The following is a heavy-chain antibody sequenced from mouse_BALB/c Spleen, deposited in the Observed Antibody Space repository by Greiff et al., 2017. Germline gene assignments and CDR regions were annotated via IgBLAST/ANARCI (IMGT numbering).Heavy chain of an antibody. CDR3: TRDINYGYDGGYFDY. CDR1: GFTFSSYT. V-gene: IGHV5-6-4*01. D-gene: IGHD2-2*01. Sequence: EVKLVESGGGLVKPGGSLKLSCAASGFTFSSYTMSWVRQTPEKRLEWVATISSGGSYTYYPDSVKGRFTISRDNAKNTLYLQMSSLKSEDTAMYYCTRDINYGYDGGYFDYWGQGTTLTVSS. CDR2: ISSGGSYT. J-gene: IGHJ2*01.